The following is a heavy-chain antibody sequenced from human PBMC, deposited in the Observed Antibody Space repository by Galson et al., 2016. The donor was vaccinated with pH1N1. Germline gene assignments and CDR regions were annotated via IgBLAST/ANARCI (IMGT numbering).Heavy chain of an antibody. D-gene: IGHD3-22*01. J-gene: IGHJ3*01. CDR2: IYHSGTT. CDR1: GYSISSSYY. V-gene: IGHV4-38-2*01. Sequence: LTCAVSGYSISSSYYWGWIRQPPGKGLEWIGSIYHSGTTYYNPSLKSRLSISIDTSKNHFSLRMTSVTAADTAVYYCATFRNFDSFEFWGQGTVVSVSS. CDR3: ATFRNFDSFEF.